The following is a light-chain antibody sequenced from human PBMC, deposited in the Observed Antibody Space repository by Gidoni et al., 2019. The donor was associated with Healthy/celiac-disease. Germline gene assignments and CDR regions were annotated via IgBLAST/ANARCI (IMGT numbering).Light chain of an antibody. J-gene: IGKJ1*01. CDR1: QGISNY. CDR2: AAA. Sequence: DIQMTQSPSSLSASVGDRVTITCRASQGISNYLAWYQQKPGKVPKLRIYAAATLQSGVPSRFSGSGSGTDFNLTISSLQPEDVATYYCQKYNSAPPWTFGQGTKVEIK. V-gene: IGKV1-27*01. CDR3: QKYNSAPPWT.